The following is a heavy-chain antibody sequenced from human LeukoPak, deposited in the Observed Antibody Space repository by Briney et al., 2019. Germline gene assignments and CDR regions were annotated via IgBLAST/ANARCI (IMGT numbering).Heavy chain of an antibody. J-gene: IGHJ4*02. D-gene: IGHD6-19*01. CDR3: AACSVASGWCYLDY. CDR2: IVVGSGTT. CDR1: GFTFTSST. V-gene: IGHV1-58*02. Sequence: SVKVSCKASGFTFTSSTMQWVRQARGQRPEFIGWIVVGSGTTNYAHKFQERATITRDMSTRTAYMELSSLTYEDTAAYYCAACSVASGWCYLDYWGQGTLVTVSS.